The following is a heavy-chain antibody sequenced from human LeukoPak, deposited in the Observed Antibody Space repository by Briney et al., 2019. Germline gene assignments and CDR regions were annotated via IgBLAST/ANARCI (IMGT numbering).Heavy chain of an antibody. J-gene: IGHJ6*03. CDR3: ARGRVSSSTWHSTYFYYFYMDV. D-gene: IGHD4-11*01. Sequence: SETLSLTCTVSGGSISSSSYYWGWIRQPPGKGLEWIGSIYYSGSTYYNPSLKSRVTISVDTSKNQFSLKLSSVTAADTAVYYCARGRVSSSTWHSTYFYYFYMDVWGKGTTVTVSS. CDR1: GGSISSSSYY. V-gene: IGHV4-39*07. CDR2: IYYSGST.